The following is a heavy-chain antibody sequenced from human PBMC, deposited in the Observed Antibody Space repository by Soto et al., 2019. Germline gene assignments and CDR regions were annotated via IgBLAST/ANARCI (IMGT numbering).Heavy chain of an antibody. CDR2: ISGSGGST. V-gene: IGHV3-23*01. J-gene: IGHJ6*02. CDR3: AKGSWSGYYTPYYYYGMDV. CDR1: GFTFSSYA. D-gene: IGHD3-3*01. Sequence: GGSLRLSCAASGFTFSSYAMSWVRQAPGKGLEWVSAISGSGGSTYYADSVKGRFTISRDNSKNTLYLQMNSLRAEDTAVYYCAKGSWSGYYTPYYYYGMDVWGQGTTVTVSS.